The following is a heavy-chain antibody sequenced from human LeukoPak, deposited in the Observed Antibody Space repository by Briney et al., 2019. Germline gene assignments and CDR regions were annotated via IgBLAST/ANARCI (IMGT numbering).Heavy chain of an antibody. V-gene: IGHV1-2*02. CDR2: INPNSGGT. D-gene: IGHD5-18*01. Sequence: ASVKVSCKASGYTFTGYYKHWVRQAPGQGLEWMGWINPNSGGTNYAQKFQGRVTMTRGTSISTAYMELSRLRSDDKAVYYCARVSAIQLWLYYFDYWGQGTLVTVSS. CDR3: ARVSAIQLWLYYFDY. J-gene: IGHJ4*02. CDR1: GYTFTGYY.